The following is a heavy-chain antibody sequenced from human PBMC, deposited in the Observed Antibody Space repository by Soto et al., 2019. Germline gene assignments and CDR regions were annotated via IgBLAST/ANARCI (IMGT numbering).Heavy chain of an antibody. CDR2: IIGSGGST. Sequence: EVQLLEFGGGLVQPGGSLRLSCAASGFTFSNFAMSWVRQAPGKGLEWVSAIIGSGGSTFYADSVKGRFTISRDNSKNTLYLQMNSLRVEATAIYYCAKDSVAGQPFDYWGRGTLVTISS. D-gene: IGHD6-19*01. CDR3: AKDSVAGQPFDY. CDR1: GFTFSNFA. J-gene: IGHJ4*02. V-gene: IGHV3-23*01.